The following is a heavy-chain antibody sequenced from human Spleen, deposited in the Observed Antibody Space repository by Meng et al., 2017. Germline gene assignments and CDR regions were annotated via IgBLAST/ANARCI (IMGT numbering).Heavy chain of an antibody. D-gene: IGHD6-19*01. CDR2: IYHLGST. Sequence: QVRPQESVPGLVKPSGTLSLTCAVSGGAIRSSNWWSWVRQPPGKGLEWIGEIYHLGSTNYNPSLKSRVTISVDKSKTQFSLKVTSVTAADTAVYYCAVFSSGWGPFDCWGQGTLVTVSS. J-gene: IGHJ4*01. V-gene: IGHV4-4*02. CDR3: AVFSSGWGPFDC. CDR1: GGAIRSSNW.